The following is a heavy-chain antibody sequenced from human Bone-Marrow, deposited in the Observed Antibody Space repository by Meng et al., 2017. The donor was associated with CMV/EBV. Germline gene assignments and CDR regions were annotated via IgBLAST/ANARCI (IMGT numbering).Heavy chain of an antibody. CDR3: ARVRGGYSYFTPDI. D-gene: IGHD5-18*01. V-gene: IGHV3-48*04. CDR2: ISSSSTI. J-gene: IGHJ3*02. CDR1: GFTFSSYS. Sequence: GESLKISCAASGFTFSSYSMNWVRQAPGKGLEWVSYISSSSTIYYADSVKGRFTISRDNAKNSLYLQMNSLRAEDTAVYYCARVRGGYSYFTPDIWGQGTMVTVSS.